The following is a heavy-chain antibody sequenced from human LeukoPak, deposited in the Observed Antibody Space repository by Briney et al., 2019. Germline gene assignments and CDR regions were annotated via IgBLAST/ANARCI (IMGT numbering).Heavy chain of an antibody. D-gene: IGHD3-10*01. J-gene: IGHJ5*02. V-gene: IGHV4-59*05. Sequence: SETLSLTCTVSGGSISSYYWSGIRQPPGKGLEWIGSIYDRGITYYNTSPKSRVTISADTSKNQLSLKLSSVTAADTAVYYCARHRVPNWFDPWGQGTLVTVSS. CDR3: ARHRVPNWFDP. CDR1: GGSISSYY. CDR2: IYDRGIT.